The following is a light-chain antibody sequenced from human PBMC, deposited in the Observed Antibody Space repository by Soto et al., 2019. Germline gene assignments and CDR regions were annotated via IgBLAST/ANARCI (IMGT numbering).Light chain of an antibody. CDR3: QQYGSSPWT. J-gene: IGKJ1*01. CDR2: GAS. Sequence: EKVMTQSPATLSVSPGERATLSCRASQSVRSNLAWYQQKPGQPPRLLISGASSRATGIPDRFSGSGSGTDFTLTISRLEPEDFAVYYCQQYGSSPWTFGQGTKVDIK. V-gene: IGKV3-20*01. CDR1: QSVRSN.